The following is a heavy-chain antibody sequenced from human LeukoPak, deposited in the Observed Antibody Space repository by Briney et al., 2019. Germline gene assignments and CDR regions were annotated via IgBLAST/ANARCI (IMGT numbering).Heavy chain of an antibody. V-gene: IGHV3-30*02. CDR1: GFTFSSYG. D-gene: IGHD3-10*01. Sequence: GGSLRLSCAASGFTFSSYGMHWVRQAPGKGLEWVAFIRYDGSNKYYADSVKGRFTISRDNSKNTLYLQMNSLRAEDTAVYYCAKDPMGRGFGELFGYWGQGTLVTVSS. CDR3: AKDPMGRGFGELFGY. CDR2: IRYDGSNK. J-gene: IGHJ4*02.